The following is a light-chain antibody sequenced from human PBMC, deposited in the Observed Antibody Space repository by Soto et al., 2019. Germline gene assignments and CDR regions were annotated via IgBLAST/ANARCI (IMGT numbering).Light chain of an antibody. Sequence: IVLTHSPGTLSLSPRERATLSSRASERLSSVYLAWYQQKPGQAPRLLIYGASNRATGIPDRFSGSGSGTDFTLTISRLEPEDFAVYYCQQYGSSGTFGQGTKVDI. V-gene: IGKV3-20*01. J-gene: IGKJ1*01. CDR1: ERLSSVY. CDR3: QQYGSSGT. CDR2: GAS.